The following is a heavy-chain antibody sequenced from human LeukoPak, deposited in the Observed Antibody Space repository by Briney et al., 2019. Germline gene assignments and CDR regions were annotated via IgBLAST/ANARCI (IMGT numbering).Heavy chain of an antibody. CDR1: GYSISSGYY. Sequence: PSETLSLTCSVSGYSISSGYYWGWIRQPPGKGLEWIGTIRHSGTTYYNPSLKSRVTISVDTSKNQFSLKLSSVTAADTAVYYCARVWAPGYYYYMDVWGKGTTVTVSS. CDR2: IRHSGTT. V-gene: IGHV4-38-2*02. CDR3: ARVWAPGYYYYMDV. J-gene: IGHJ6*03. D-gene: IGHD3-16*01.